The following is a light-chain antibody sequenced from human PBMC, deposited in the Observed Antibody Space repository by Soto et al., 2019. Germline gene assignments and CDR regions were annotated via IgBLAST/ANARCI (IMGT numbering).Light chain of an antibody. V-gene: IGKV1-39*01. J-gene: IGKJ2*01. CDR2: GAS. CDR3: QQSYSVPYT. CDR1: QSISNH. Sequence: DIPMTQSPSSLSASVGDRVTITCRASQSISNHLNWYQQKSGKAPDLLIYGASNLQSGVPSRFSGVGSGTYFTLTIVNLQPEDFATYYCQQSYSVPYTFGQGTK.